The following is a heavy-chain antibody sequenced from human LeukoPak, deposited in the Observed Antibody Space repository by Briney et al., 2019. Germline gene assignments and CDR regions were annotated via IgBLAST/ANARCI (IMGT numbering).Heavy chain of an antibody. Sequence: PGGSLRLSCAASGFTFSSYPMIWVRQAPGKGLESTSYISDGGTTIHYADSVKGRLTLSRDNAKNSLTVQMNSLSAEDTAVYYCARVVGGVAGAGYWGQGTLVTVSS. CDR2: ISDGGTTI. D-gene: IGHD6-19*01. CDR3: ARVVGGVAGAGY. J-gene: IGHJ4*02. CDR1: GFTFSSYP. V-gene: IGHV3-48*04.